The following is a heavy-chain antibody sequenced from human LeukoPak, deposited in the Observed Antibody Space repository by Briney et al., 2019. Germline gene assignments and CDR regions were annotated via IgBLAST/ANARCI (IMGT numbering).Heavy chain of an antibody. CDR1: GFTFSSYE. Sequence: GGSLRLSCAASGFTFSSYEMNWVRQAPGKGLEWVSYISSSGSTIYYADSVKGRFTISRDNAKNSLYLQMNSLRAEDAAVYYCARVRRGSRTDCSDYWGQGTLVTVSS. CDR2: ISSSGSTI. D-gene: IGHD3-16*01. CDR3: ARVRRGSRTDCSDY. V-gene: IGHV3-48*03. J-gene: IGHJ4*02.